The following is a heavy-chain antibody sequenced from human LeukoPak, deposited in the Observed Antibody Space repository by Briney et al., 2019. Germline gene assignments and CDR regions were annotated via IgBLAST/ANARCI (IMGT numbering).Heavy chain of an antibody. CDR3: ARGLWFGELSDLPDY. Sequence: SQTLSLTCTVSGGSISSGSYYWSWIRQRAGKGLEWIGRIYTSGSTNYNPSLKSRVTISVDTSKNQFSLKLSSVTAADTAVYYCARGLWFGELSDLPDYWGQGTLVTVSS. V-gene: IGHV4-61*02. D-gene: IGHD3-10*01. CDR1: GGSISSGSYY. J-gene: IGHJ4*02. CDR2: IYTSGST.